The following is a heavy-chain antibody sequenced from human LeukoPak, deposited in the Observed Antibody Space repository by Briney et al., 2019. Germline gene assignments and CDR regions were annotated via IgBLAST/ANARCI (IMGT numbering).Heavy chain of an antibody. CDR3: ARDRIAVRPGWFDP. CDR1: GYTFTSYG. Sequence: ASVKVSCKASGYTFTSYGISWVRQAPGQGLEWTGWISVYNGNTKYAQNFQGRVTMTTDTSTSTAYMELRSLRSDDTAVYYCARDRIAVRPGWFDPWGQGTLVTVSS. CDR2: ISVYNGNT. V-gene: IGHV1-18*01. D-gene: IGHD6-6*01. J-gene: IGHJ5*02.